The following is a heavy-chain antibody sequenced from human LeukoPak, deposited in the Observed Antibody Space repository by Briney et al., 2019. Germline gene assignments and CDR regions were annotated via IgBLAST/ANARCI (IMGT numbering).Heavy chain of an antibody. J-gene: IGHJ4*02. V-gene: IGHV1-2*02. CDR3: ARDYEVRGVRYYFDY. D-gene: IGHD3-10*01. CDR1: GYTFTGYY. Sequence: ASVKVSCKASGYTFTGYYIHWVRRAPGQGLEWVGWINPNSGGTNYAQTFQGRVTMTRDTSISTAYMELTRLRSDDTAVYYCARDYEVRGVRYYFDYWGQGTLVTVSS. CDR2: INPNSGGT.